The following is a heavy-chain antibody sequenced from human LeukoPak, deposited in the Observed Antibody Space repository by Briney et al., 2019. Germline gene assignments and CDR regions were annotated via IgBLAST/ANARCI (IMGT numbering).Heavy chain of an antibody. J-gene: IGHJ6*03. V-gene: IGHV1-46*01. Sequence: GASVKVSCKASGYTFTSYYMHWVRQAPGQGLEWMGIINPSGGSTSYAQKFQGRVTMTRDMSTSTVYMELSSLRSEDTAVYYCAKRDTMDYDDAGGWYYYYMDVWGKGTTVTVSS. CDR2: INPSGGST. CDR3: AKRDTMDYDDAGGWYYYYMDV. D-gene: IGHD4-17*01. CDR1: GYTFTSYY.